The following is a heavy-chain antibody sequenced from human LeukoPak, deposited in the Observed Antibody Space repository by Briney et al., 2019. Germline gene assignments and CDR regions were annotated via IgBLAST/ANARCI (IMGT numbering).Heavy chain of an antibody. Sequence: SETLSLTCTVSGGSVRSDSYYWSWIRQPPGKGLEWIGYVYYSGSTNYNPSPKSRVTISVVTSKNQFSLKLRSVTAADTAVYYCVREAATDYYDSSGYYRQTEVFDAWGQGTMVTVSS. CDR2: VYYSGST. V-gene: IGHV4-61*01. CDR3: VREAATDYYDSSGYYRQTEVFDA. J-gene: IGHJ3*01. CDR1: GGSVRSDSYY. D-gene: IGHD3-22*01.